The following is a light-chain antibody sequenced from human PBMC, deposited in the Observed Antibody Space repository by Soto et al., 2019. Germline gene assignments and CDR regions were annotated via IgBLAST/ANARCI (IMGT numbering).Light chain of an antibody. CDR3: QQYDSSYT. Sequence: EIVLTQSPGTPSLSPGERATLSCRASQSVSSSYLAWYQQKPGQAPRLLIYGASNRATGIPDRFSGSGSGTDFTLTISRLEPEDSAVYYCQQYDSSYTFGQGTKLDIK. V-gene: IGKV3-20*01. J-gene: IGKJ2*01. CDR2: GAS. CDR1: QSVSSSY.